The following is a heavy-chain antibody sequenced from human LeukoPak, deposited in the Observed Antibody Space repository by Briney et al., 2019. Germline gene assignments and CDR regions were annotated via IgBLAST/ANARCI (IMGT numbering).Heavy chain of an antibody. CDR3: ARDRSGAAGVLDY. CDR1: GLPLSSNA. CDR2: ISSNGGST. Sequence: GGPLSSSCEAPGLPLSSNAFTWVRQAQGKGLDYVSAISSNGGSTYYANSVKGRFTISRDNSKNTLYLQMGSLRAEDMAVYYCARDRSGAAGVLDYWGQGTLVTVSS. D-gene: IGHD1-26*01. J-gene: IGHJ4*02. V-gene: IGHV3-64*01.